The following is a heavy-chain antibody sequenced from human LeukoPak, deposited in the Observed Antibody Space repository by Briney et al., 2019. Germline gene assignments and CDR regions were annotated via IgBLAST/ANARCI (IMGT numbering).Heavy chain of an antibody. CDR2: INHGEAI. J-gene: IGHJ3*02. V-gene: IGHV4-34*01. Sequence: SETLSLTCAIHGGSFSSYCWSWIRQPPGKGLECIGQINHGEAITDNPSLKSRVTISLDTSKSPFSLKLTSVTAADTAVYYCARKATTGPTKAAFDIWGQGTMVTVSS. CDR3: ARKATTGPTKAAFDI. CDR1: GGSFSSYC. D-gene: IGHD4-17*01.